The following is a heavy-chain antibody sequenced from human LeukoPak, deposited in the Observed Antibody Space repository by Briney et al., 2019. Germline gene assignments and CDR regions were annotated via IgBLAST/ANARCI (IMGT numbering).Heavy chain of an antibody. CDR1: GYTFTGYY. CDR3: ARDWWLRSRSRTSAGFDP. V-gene: IGHV1-69*06. D-gene: IGHD5-12*01. J-gene: IGHJ5*02. CDR2: IIPIFGTA. Sequence: GASVKVSCKASGYTFTGYYMHWVRQAPGQGLEWMGGIIPIFGTANYAQKFQGRVTITADKSTSTAYMELSSLRSEDTAVYYCARDWWLRSRSRTSAGFDPWGQGTLVTVSS.